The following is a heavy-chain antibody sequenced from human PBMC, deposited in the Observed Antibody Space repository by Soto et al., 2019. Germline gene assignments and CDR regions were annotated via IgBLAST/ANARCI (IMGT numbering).Heavy chain of an antibody. CDR3: ARGNALDV. J-gene: IGHJ3*01. Sequence: QGQLQQSGPGLVKPSQPLSLTCAISGDSVSSYLTSLNWIRQSPSRGLEWLGRTYYMSKWFHDYAVSVKSRITINPDTSKNQLSLELNSMTPEDTAVYYCARGNALDVWGQGTVVTVSS. CDR1: GDSVSSYLTS. V-gene: IGHV6-1*01. CDR2: TYYMSKWFH. D-gene: IGHD3-10*01.